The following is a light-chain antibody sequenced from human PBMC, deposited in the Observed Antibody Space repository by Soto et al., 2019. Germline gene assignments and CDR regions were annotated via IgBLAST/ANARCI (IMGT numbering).Light chain of an antibody. CDR1: SIGSKI. V-gene: IGLV3-21*02. J-gene: IGLJ2*01. CDR2: DDD. CDR3: QVWDSSSDRV. Sequence: SYELTQPPSVSVAPGQTARITCGGHSIGSKIVHWFLQKPGQAPVLVVHDDDDRPSGIPERFSGANSGNTATLTINAVEAGDEDAYYCQVWDSSSDRVFGGGTKLTVL.